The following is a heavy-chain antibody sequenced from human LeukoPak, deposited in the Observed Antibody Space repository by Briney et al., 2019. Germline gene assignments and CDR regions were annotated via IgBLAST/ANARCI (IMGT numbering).Heavy chain of an antibody. J-gene: IGHJ4*02. V-gene: IGHV3-74*01. Sequence: GGSLRLSCAASGFTFSSYWMHWVRQAPGKGLVWVSRINSDGSGTSYADSVKGRFTISRDNAKNTLYLQMNSLRAEDTAVYYCARVPIGYFYFDYWGQGTLVTVSS. CDR2: INSDGSGT. D-gene: IGHD6-25*01. CDR1: GFTFSSYW. CDR3: ARVPIGYFYFDY.